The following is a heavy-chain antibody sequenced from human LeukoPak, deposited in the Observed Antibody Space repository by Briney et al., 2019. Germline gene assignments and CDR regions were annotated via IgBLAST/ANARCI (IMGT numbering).Heavy chain of an antibody. Sequence: GGSLRLSCAASGFTFSSYAMHWVRQAPGKGLEWVAVISYDGSNKYYADSVKGRFTISRDNSKDTLYLQMNSLRAEDTAVYYCARGYSYGYDYWGQGTLVTVSS. J-gene: IGHJ4*02. CDR3: ARGYSYGYDY. D-gene: IGHD5-18*01. CDR2: ISYDGSNK. V-gene: IGHV3-30*04. CDR1: GFTFSSYA.